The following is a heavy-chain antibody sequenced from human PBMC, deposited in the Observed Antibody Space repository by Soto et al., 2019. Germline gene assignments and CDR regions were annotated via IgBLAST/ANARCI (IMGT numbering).Heavy chain of an antibody. V-gene: IGHV3-21*01. J-gene: IGHJ6*02. CDR3: AKDKGYCHNSSCCGMDV. Sequence: PGGSLRLSCAASGFTFSSYSMNWVRQAPGKGLEWVSSISISSSYTYYADSLKGRFTISRDNAKNSLYLQMNSLRAENTAVYYWAKDKGYCHNSSCCGMDVWGQGTTVTVSS. CDR2: ISISSSYT. CDR1: GFTFSSYS. D-gene: IGHD2-2*01.